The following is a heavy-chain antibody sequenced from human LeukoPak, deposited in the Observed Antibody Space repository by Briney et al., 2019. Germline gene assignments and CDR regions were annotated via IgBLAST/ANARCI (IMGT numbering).Heavy chain of an antibody. CDR1: GGSTSSGGYS. CDR3: ARVPHGSGYDSDWYFDL. D-gene: IGHD5-12*01. J-gene: IGHJ2*01. Sequence: SQTLSLTCAVSGGSTSSGGYSWSWIRQPPGKGLEWIGYIYHSGSTYYNPSLKSRVTISVDRSKNQFSLKLSSVTAADTAVYYCARVPHGSGYDSDWYFDLWGRGTLVTVSS. V-gene: IGHV4-30-2*01. CDR2: IYHSGST.